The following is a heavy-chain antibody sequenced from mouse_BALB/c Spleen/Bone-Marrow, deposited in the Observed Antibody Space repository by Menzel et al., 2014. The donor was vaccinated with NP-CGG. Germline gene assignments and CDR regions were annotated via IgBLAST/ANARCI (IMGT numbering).Heavy chain of an antibody. CDR2: INPNNGGT. J-gene: IGHJ1*01. D-gene: IGHD2-2*01. CDR3: ARKEYGYDRYFDV. V-gene: IGHV1-18*01. CDR1: GYTFTEYT. Sequence: VQLKESGPELVKPGASVRISCKTSGYTFTEYTMHWVKQSHGKSLEWIGGINPNNGGTSYDQKFKGKATLTVDKSSSTAYMELRSLTSEDSAVYYCARKEYGYDRYFDVWGAGTTVTVSS.